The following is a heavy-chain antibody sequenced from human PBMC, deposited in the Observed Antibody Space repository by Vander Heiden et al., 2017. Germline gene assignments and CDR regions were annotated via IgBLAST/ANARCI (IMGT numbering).Heavy chain of an antibody. CDR3: ARDYYDSSGYSYDFDY. CDR2: ISSSGSTI. CDR1: GFTFSDYY. D-gene: IGHD3-22*01. V-gene: IGHV3-11*01. J-gene: IGHJ4*02. Sequence: QVQLVESGGGLVKPGGSLRLSCAASGFTFSDYYLSWIRQAPGKGLEWVAYISSSGSTIYYADSVKGRFTISRDNAKNSLYLQMNSLRAEDTAVYYCARDYYDSSGYSYDFDYWGQGTLVTVYS.